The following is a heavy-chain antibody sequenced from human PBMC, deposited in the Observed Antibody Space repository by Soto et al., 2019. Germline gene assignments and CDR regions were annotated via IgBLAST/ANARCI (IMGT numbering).Heavy chain of an antibody. CDR1: WDSFSSNTAA. D-gene: IGHD6-19*01. V-gene: IGHV6-1*01. CDR2: TYYRSNWRH. Sequence: SQPLSHTCVISWDSFSSNTAACNCIRSSPSRGLEWRGRTYYRSNWRHDYAVYEKSRITVNPETAKNHFALQLNSVTPDDTAVYYCARVVAGSGFDLWGQGTLVTVSS. CDR3: ARVVAGSGFDL. J-gene: IGHJ4*02.